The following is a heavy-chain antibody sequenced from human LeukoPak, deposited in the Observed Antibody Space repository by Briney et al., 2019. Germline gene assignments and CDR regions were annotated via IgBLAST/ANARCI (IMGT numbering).Heavy chain of an antibody. D-gene: IGHD3-9*01. CDR1: GFTFSTYW. V-gene: IGHV3-7*01. Sequence: GGSLRLSCAASGFTFSTYWMTWVRQAPGKGLEWVANMKGDGSEIHYVDSVKGRFTISRDNAKNSLYMQMNSLRAEDTAVYYCARPGYTAAYDLWGQGTMVTVSS. J-gene: IGHJ3*01. CDR3: ARPGYTAAYDL. CDR2: MKGDGSEI.